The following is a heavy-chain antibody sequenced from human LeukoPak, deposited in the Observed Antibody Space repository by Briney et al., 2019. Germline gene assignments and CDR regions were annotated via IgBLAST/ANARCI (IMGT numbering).Heavy chain of an antibody. D-gene: IGHD3-3*01. V-gene: IGHV1-8*01. CDR2: MNPNSGNT. Sequence: ASVKVSCKASGYTFTSYDINWVRRATGRGLEWMGWMNPNSGNTGYAQKFQGRVTMTRNTSISTAYMELSSLRSEDTAVYYCARGGDYDFWSGYWNDARYYGMDVWGQGTTVTVSS. J-gene: IGHJ6*02. CDR3: ARGGDYDFWSGYWNDARYYGMDV. CDR1: GYTFTSYD.